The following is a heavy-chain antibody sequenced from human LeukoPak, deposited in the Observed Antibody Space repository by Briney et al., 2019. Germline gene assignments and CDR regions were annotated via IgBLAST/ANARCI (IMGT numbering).Heavy chain of an antibody. J-gene: IGHJ4*01. CDR3: ARDRGAYCGGDCYLGFDY. CDR1: GFTFSSYT. D-gene: IGHD2-21*02. V-gene: IGHV3-21*01. Sequence: GGSLRLSCAASGFTFSSYTMNWVSQAPGKGLEWVSSIAGSSGYISYADSVKGRFTISRDNAKKSLYLQMTSLTAEDTAVYYCARDRGAYCGGDCYLGFDYWGRGTLVTVSS. CDR2: IAGSSGYI.